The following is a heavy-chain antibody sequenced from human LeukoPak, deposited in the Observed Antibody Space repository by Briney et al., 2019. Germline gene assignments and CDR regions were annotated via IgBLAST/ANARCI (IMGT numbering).Heavy chain of an antibody. J-gene: IGHJ5*02. Sequence: SETLSLTCTVSGDSISSGSDYWSWIRQPAGKGLEWIGRIYPSWSTNYNPSLKSRVTISVDTPKNQFSLKLGSVTAADTAVYYCATGREGWFGPWGQGTLVTVSS. CDR3: ATGREGWFGP. CDR2: IYPSWST. CDR1: GDSISSGSDY. V-gene: IGHV4-61*02.